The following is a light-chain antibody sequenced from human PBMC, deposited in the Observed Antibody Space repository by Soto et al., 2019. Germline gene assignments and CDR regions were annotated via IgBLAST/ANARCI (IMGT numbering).Light chain of an antibody. Sequence: EIVLTQSPGTLSLSPGESATLSCWASQSESGNFLAWYQVNPGQAPRLVVYGASTRASRFPDSFSGSGSGTDFTLTISRLQPEDLAMYYCQVYNSPPWTFGQGTKVDIK. J-gene: IGKJ1*01. CDR1: QSESGNF. V-gene: IGKV3-20*01. CDR3: QVYNSPPWT. CDR2: GAS.